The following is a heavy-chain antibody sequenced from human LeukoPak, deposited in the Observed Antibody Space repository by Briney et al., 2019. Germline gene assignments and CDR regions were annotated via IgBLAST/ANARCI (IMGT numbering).Heavy chain of an antibody. CDR1: GGSISGHY. Sequence: SETLSLTCTVSGGSISGHYWSWLRQPPGKGLEWIGHIYYTGSTNYNPSLRSRLTISLDTSTSQFSLRLSSVTAADTAVYYCARHKPTGSYPLELWGQGTLVTVSS. V-gene: IGHV4-59*08. D-gene: IGHD3-10*01. CDR3: ARHKPTGSYPLEL. J-gene: IGHJ4*02. CDR2: IYYTGST.